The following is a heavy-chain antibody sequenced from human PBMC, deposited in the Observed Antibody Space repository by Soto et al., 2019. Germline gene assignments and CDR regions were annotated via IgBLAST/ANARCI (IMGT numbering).Heavy chain of an antibody. CDR3: EKVSRMGSGIDFDY. D-gene: IGHD3-10*01. J-gene: IGHJ4*02. CDR1: GYTFSNYD. CDR2: VKPNNGDT. V-gene: IGHV1-8*01. Sequence: QVQLVQSGAELKKPGASVKVSCKASGYTFSNYDMNWVRQATGQGPEWIGWVKPNNGDTGYAQKFQGRVTLTTDISTPAADMGMTSCRSEDTGIYYGEKVSRMGSGIDFDYWGQGTLITVPS.